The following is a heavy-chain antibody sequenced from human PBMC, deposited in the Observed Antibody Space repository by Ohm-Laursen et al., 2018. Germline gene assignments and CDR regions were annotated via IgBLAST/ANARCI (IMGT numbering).Heavy chain of an antibody. CDR2: VNPVSKNT. D-gene: IGHD2-2*01. J-gene: IGHJ6*02. Sequence: SVKVSCKTYGYTFTSYDISWVRQVPGQGLEWIGWVNPVSKNTVSVKDFRGRVTLTGDTSSSTAYMELRSLTSKDTAIYYCARAVRNQMLSTVWGQGTAVTVSS. CDR1: GYTFTSYD. CDR3: ARAVRNQMLSTV. V-gene: IGHV1-8*01.